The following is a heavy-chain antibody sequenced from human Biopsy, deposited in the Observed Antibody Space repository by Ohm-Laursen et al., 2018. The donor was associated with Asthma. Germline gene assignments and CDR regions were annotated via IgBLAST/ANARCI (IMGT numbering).Heavy chain of an antibody. Sequence: SVKVSCRASGYTFTSYAMHWVRQAPGQRLEWMGWINAGNGNTKYSQKFQGRVTITRDTSASTAYMELSSLRSEDTAVYYCARPYYDSSGYYYENLSFDYWGQGTLVTVSS. CDR2: INAGNGNT. J-gene: IGHJ4*02. D-gene: IGHD3-22*01. CDR3: ARPYYDSSGYYYENLSFDY. CDR1: GYTFTSYA. V-gene: IGHV1-3*01.